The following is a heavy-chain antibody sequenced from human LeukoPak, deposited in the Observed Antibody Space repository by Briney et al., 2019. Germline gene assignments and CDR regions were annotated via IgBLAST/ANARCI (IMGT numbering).Heavy chain of an antibody. V-gene: IGHV3-23*01. CDR3: AKDSTVVTPSYWYFDL. Sequence: GGSLRLSCAASGFTFSSYAMSWVRQAPGKGLEWVSAINGSGGSTYYADSVKGRFTISRDNSKNTLYLQMNSLRAEDTAVYYCAKDSTVVTPSYWYFDLWGRGTLVTVSS. D-gene: IGHD4-23*01. CDR2: INGSGGST. CDR1: GFTFSSYA. J-gene: IGHJ2*01.